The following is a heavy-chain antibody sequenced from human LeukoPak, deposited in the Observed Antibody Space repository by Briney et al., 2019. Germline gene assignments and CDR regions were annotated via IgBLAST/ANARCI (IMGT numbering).Heavy chain of an antibody. CDR3: ARSGSTRVDY. V-gene: IGHV3-11*06. CDR1: GFTFCDYY. D-gene: IGHD1-26*01. Sequence: AGSLTLTCAASGFTFCDYYMSWIRQAPGKGLEWVSYISSSRSYTNYADSVKGRFTISRDNAKNSLYLQMNSLRAEDTAVYYCARSGSTRVDYWGQGTLVTVSS. J-gene: IGHJ4*02. CDR2: ISSSRSYT.